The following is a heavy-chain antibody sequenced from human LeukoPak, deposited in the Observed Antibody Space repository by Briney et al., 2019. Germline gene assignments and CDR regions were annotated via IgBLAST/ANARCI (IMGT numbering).Heavy chain of an antibody. CDR2: IYTSGST. J-gene: IGHJ3*02. V-gene: IGHV4-4*07. CDR1: NGSISGYY. Sequence: PSETLSLTCTVSNGSISGYYWSWIRQPAGKGLEWIGRIYTSGSTNYNPSLKSRATMSVDTSKNQFFLKLTSVTAADTAIYHCARIRDSSGYYLGAFDIWGQGTTVTASS. CDR3: ARIRDSSGYYLGAFDI. D-gene: IGHD3-22*01.